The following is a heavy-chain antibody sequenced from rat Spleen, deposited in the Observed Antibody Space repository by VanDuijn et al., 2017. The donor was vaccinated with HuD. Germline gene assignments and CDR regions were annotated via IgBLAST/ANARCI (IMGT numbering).Heavy chain of an antibody. D-gene: IGHD1-10*01. CDR3: ATLYNNYFDD. V-gene: IGHV5-25*01. J-gene: IGHJ2*01. CDR2: ISPSGSNT. Sequence: EVQMVESGGGLVKPGRSLKLSCAASGFTFNNYYMAWVRQAPTKGLEWVTSISPSGSNTYYPDSVKGRFSISRDNTKSTLYLQMDSLRSEDTATYYCATLYNNYFDDWGQGVMVTVSS. CDR1: GFTFNNYY.